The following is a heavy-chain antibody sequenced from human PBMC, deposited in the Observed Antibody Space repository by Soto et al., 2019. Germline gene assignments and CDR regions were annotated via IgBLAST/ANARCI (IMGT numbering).Heavy chain of an antibody. V-gene: IGHV3-33*01. CDR3: ARAFCTNGVCYYFFDY. J-gene: IGHJ4*01. D-gene: IGHD2-8*01. CDR1: GFTFGTYA. Sequence: QVQLVESGGGVVQPGGSLRLSCAASGFTFGTYAMHWVRQAPGKGLEWVAVIYYDGSNRYYGDAVKGRFTISRDNSKSTLYLQMSSQRAEDTAVYYCARAFCTNGVCYYFFDYWGHGTLVTVSS. CDR2: IYYDGSNR.